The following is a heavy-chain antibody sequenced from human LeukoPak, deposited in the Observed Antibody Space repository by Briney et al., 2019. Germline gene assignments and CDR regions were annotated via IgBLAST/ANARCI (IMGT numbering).Heavy chain of an antibody. J-gene: IGHJ4*02. D-gene: IGHD1-26*01. CDR3: ARGKWELNY. Sequence: GGSLRLSCAASGFTFSNYAMHWVRKAPGKGLEWVAVISYDGSNKYYADSVKGRFTISRDNSKNTVYLQMNSLRAEDTAVYYCARGKWELNYWGQGTLVTVSS. V-gene: IGHV3-30*04. CDR1: GFTFSNYA. CDR2: ISYDGSNK.